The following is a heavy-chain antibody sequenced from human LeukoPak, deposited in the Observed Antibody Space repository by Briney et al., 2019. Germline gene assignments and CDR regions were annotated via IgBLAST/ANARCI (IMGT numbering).Heavy chain of an antibody. J-gene: IGHJ4*02. D-gene: IGHD1-14*01. CDR2: IKRDGSSP. Sequence: GGSLRLSCAASGFTFSSYWMHWIRHAPGKGLVWVSRIKRDGSSPAYADSVKGRFTISRDNAKNTLYLQMNSLRAEDTAVYYCAALDNGRDYWGQGTLVTVSS. CDR3: AALDNGRDY. V-gene: IGHV3-74*01. CDR1: GFTFSSYW.